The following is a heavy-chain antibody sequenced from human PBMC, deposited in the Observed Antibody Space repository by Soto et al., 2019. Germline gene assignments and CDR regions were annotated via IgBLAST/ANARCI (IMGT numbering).Heavy chain of an antibody. V-gene: IGHV4-34*01. CDR1: GGSFSGYY. J-gene: IGHJ3*02. D-gene: IGHD6-19*01. Sequence: SETLSLTCAVYGGSFSGYYWSWIRQPPGKGLEWIGEINHSGSTNYNPSLKSRVTISVDTSKNQFSLKLSSVTAADTAVYYCARVAAVAGAFDIWGQGTMVTVSS. CDR2: INHSGST. CDR3: ARVAAVAGAFDI.